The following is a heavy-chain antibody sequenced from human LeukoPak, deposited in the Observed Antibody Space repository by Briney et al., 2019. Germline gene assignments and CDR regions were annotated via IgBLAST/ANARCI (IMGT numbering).Heavy chain of an antibody. CDR2: LYPGDSNT. CDR3: ARQNSHSYGLGYFQH. Sequence: GESLKISCKGSGYSFTTYWIGWVRQMPGKGLEWMGVLYPGDSNTRYSPSFQGQVIISADKSNSTAYLQWSSLKASDTAIYFCARQNSHSYGLGYFQHWGQGTLVTVSS. D-gene: IGHD5-18*01. V-gene: IGHV5-51*01. J-gene: IGHJ1*01. CDR1: GYSFTTYW.